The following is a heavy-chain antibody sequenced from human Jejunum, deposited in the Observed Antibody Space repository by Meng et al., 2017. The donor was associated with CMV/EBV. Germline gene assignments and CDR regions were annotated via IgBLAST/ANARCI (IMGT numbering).Heavy chain of an antibody. J-gene: IGHJ6*02. Sequence: SYEMNWVRQAPGKGLEWVSYISSSGSTIYYADSVKGRFTISRDNSKNTLYLQMNSLRVEDTAVYFCVRAEGVVVPAAILFYYAMDVWGQGTTVTVSS. CDR1: SYE. CDR3: VRAEGVVVPAAILFYYAMDV. CDR2: ISSSGSTI. D-gene: IGHD2-2*01. V-gene: IGHV3-48*03.